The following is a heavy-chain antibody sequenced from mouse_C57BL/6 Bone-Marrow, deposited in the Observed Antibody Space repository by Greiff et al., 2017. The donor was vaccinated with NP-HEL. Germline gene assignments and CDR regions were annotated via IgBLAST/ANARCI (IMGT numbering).Heavy chain of an antibody. D-gene: IGHD1-1*01. CDR2: INPYNGGT. J-gene: IGHJ2*01. CDR3: ARYGYGSSYKDY. V-gene: IGHV1-19*01. Sequence: VQLQQSGPVLVKPGASVKMSCKASGYTFTDYYMNWVKQSHGKSLEWIGVINPYNGGTSYNQKFKGKATLTVDKSSSTAYMELNSLTSEDSAVYYCARYGYGSSYKDYWGQGTTLTVSS. CDR1: GYTFTDYY.